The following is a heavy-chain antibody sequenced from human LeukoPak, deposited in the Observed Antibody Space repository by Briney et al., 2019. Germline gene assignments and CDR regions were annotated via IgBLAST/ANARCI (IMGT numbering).Heavy chain of an antibody. CDR1: GGSISSSSYY. V-gene: IGHV4-39*07. J-gene: IGHJ6*03. CDR3: ARVRVGIQPGNYMDV. D-gene: IGHD5-18*01. Sequence: SETLSLTCTVSGGSISSSSYYWGWIRQPPGKGLEWIGSIYYSGSTYYNPSLKSRATISVDTSKNQFSLKLSSVTAADTAVYYCARVRVGIQPGNYMDVWGKGTTVTVSS. CDR2: IYYSGST.